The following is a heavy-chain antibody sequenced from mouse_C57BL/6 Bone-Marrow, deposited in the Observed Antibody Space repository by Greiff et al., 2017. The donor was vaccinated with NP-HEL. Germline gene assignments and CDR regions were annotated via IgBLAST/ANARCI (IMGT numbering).Heavy chain of an antibody. CDR2: INPYNGGT. CDR3: ARGGLHWYFDV. Sequence: EVQLQQSGPVLVKPGASVKMSCKASGYTFTDYYMNWVKQSHGKSLEWIGVINPYNGGTSYNQKFKGKATLTVDKSSSTAYMELNSLTSEDSAVYYCARGGLHWYFDVWGTETTVTASS. CDR1: GYTFTDYY. V-gene: IGHV1-19*01. D-gene: IGHD1-1*02. J-gene: IGHJ1*03.